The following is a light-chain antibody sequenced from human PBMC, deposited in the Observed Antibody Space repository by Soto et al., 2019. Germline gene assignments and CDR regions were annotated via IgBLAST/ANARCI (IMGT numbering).Light chain of an antibody. CDR1: QSISSY. CDR3: QQRYSTPRT. CDR2: AAS. V-gene: IGKV1-39*01. J-gene: IGKJ1*01. Sequence: DIQRTQSPASLSASVGDRLTITCLASQSISSYLNWYQQKPGKAPKLLIYAASSLQSGVPSRFTGSGSGTDFTLTISSLQPEDFDTYYCQQRYSTPRTLGQGTKADIK.